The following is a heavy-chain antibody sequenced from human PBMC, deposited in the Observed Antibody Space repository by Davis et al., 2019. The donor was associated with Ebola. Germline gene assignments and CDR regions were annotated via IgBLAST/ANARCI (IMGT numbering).Heavy chain of an antibody. Sequence: GESLKISCKGSGYSFSNYWISWVRQMPGKGLEWMGRIDPSDSYTNYSPSFQGHVTISADKSISTAYLQWSSLKASDTAMYYCARNLEPLPWDVWGQGTTVTVSS. CDR1: GYSFSNYW. J-gene: IGHJ6*02. D-gene: IGHD1-1*01. CDR2: IDPSDSYT. V-gene: IGHV5-10-1*01. CDR3: ARNLEPLPWDV.